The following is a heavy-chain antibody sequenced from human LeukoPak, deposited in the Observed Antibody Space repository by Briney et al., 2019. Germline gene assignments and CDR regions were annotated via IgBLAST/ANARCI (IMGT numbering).Heavy chain of an antibody. CDR2: IYYSGST. D-gene: IGHD4-17*01. CDR1: GGSISSYY. J-gene: IGHJ6*02. Sequence: SETLSLTCTVSGGSISSYYWSWIRQPPGKGLEWIGYIYYSGSTNYNPSLKSRVTISVDTSKNQFSLKLSSVTAADTAIYFCARGAGDYDLFFSLYAMDVWGQGTTVIVSS. V-gene: IGHV4-59*01. CDR3: ARGAGDYDLFFSLYAMDV.